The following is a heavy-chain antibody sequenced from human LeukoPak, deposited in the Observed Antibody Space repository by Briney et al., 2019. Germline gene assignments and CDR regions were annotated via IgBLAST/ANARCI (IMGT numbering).Heavy chain of an antibody. CDR1: GYSFTIYW. Sequence: GESLKISCKASGYSFTIYWIGWVRQMPGKGLEWMGIIYPGDSDTRYSPSFQGQVTISVDKSTSTAYLRWSSLKASDTAMYYCARRSSHFDYWGQGTLVTVSS. CDR3: ARRSSHFDY. V-gene: IGHV5-51*01. CDR2: IYPGDSDT. J-gene: IGHJ4*02.